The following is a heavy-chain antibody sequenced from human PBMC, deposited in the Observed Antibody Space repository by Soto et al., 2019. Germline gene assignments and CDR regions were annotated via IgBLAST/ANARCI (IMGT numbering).Heavy chain of an antibody. Sequence: PSETLSLTCTVSGASISSSRSYWGWVRQPPGKGLEWIVSFYYTGGTYSTYYNPSLKSRATISVDTSKSQFSLNLRSVTAADTAVYYCASPRQGNYDFLSGYYALDYWGQGTLVTVSS. D-gene: IGHD3-3*01. J-gene: IGHJ4*02. CDR1: GASISSSRSY. CDR2: FYYTGGT. CDR3: ASPRQGNYDFLSGYYALDY. V-gene: IGHV4-39*01.